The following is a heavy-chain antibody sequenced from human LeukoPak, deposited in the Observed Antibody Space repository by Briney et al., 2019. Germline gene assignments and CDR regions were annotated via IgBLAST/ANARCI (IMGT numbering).Heavy chain of an antibody. CDR1: GFTFSSYG. Sequence: GGSLRLSCTVSGFTFSSYGMHWVRQAPGKGLEWVTFIRYDESNEYYADSVKGRFTISRDNSKNTLFLQMNSLRAEDTAVYYCAKDSSSWGFDYWGQGTLVTVSS. CDR3: AKDSSSWGFDY. CDR2: IRYDESNE. D-gene: IGHD6-6*01. J-gene: IGHJ4*02. V-gene: IGHV3-30*02.